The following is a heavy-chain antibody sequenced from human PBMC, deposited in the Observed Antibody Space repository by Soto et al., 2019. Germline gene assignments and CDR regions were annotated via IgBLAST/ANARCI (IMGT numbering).Heavy chain of an antibody. D-gene: IGHD1-26*01. CDR1: GFTFSHYA. CDR2: MSYDGSNE. V-gene: IGHV3-30*18. J-gene: IGHJ4*02. CDR3: AKDGSNNFDY. Sequence: QVQLVESGGGVVQPGSSLRLSCAASGFTFSHYAMHWVRQAPGKGLEWVALMSYDGSNEYYADSVKGRFTISRDNSKNTLYLQMNSLRAEDTAVDYCAKDGSNNFDYWGQGTLVTVSS.